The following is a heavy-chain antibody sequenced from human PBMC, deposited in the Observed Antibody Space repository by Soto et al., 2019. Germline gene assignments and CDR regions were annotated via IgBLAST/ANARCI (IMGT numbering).Heavy chain of an antibody. CDR3: ASFYGDIWCKLY. J-gene: IGHJ4*02. V-gene: IGHV3-74*01. CDR1: GLTFSSEW. D-gene: IGHD2-15*01. CDR2: ISRDGSTT. Sequence: GGSLRLSCTASGLTFSSEWMHWVRQAPGKGLVWVSRISRDGSTTHYADSVKGRFTISRDNSKNTLYLQMNSLRAEDTAVYYCASFYGDIWCKLYWGQGALVTVSS.